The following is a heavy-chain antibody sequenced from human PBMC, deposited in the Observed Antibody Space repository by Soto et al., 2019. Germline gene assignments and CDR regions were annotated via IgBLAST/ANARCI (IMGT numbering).Heavy chain of an antibody. D-gene: IGHD2-8*01. CDR3: ARNVGEVGYCINGVCRMDL. Sequence: GESLKISCXGPEDDFVSYRIAWVRQTPGKGLEWIGFVRPGDSETRYGPSFHGQVTISADKSISIAYLQWSNLKASDSGTYYCARNVGEVGYCINGVCRMDLWGQGTTVTVSS. V-gene: IGHV5-51*01. CDR1: EDDFVSYR. J-gene: IGHJ6*02. CDR2: VRPGDSET.